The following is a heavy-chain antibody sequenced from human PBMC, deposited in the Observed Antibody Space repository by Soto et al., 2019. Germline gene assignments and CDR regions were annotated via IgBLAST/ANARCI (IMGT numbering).Heavy chain of an antibody. CDR3: ARVLGVTKLYFDY. Sequence: GGSLRLSCAASGFTVSSNYLSWVRQAPGKGLEWVSVIYIDGSTYYADYVKGRFTISRDSSKNTLYLQMNSLRAEYSAVYYCARVLGVTKLYFDYWGQGTLVTVSS. CDR2: IYIDGST. J-gene: IGHJ4*02. CDR1: GFTVSSNY. V-gene: IGHV3-66*01. D-gene: IGHD2-21*02.